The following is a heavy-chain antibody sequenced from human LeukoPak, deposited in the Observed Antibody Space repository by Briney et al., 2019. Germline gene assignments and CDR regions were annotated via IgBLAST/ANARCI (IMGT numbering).Heavy chain of an antibody. CDR3: ATSGYYPGDAFDI. V-gene: IGHV4-59*01. J-gene: IGHJ3*02. CDR1: GGSISSYY. CDR2: IYYSGST. Sequence: SETLSLTCTVSGGSISSYYWSWIRQPPGKGLEWIGYIYYSGSTNYNPSLKSRVTISVDTSKNQFSLKLSSVTAADTAVYYCATSGYYPGDAFDIWGQGTMVTVSS. D-gene: IGHD3-22*01.